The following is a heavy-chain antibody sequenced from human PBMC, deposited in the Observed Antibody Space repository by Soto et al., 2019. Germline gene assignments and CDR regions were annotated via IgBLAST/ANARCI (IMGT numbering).Heavy chain of an antibody. CDR2: INHSGST. Sequence: SETLSLTCAVYGGSFSGYYWSWIRQPPGKGLEWIGEINHSGSTNYNPSLKSRVTISVDTSKNQFSLKLSSVTAADTAVYDCSRRGRRLACGEFDPWGEGTLVTVSS. CDR3: SRRGRRLACGEFDP. J-gene: IGHJ5*02. V-gene: IGHV4-34*01. D-gene: IGHD4-17*01. CDR1: GGSFSGYY.